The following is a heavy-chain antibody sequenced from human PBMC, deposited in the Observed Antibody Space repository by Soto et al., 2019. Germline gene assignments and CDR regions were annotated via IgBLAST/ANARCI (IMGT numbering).Heavy chain of an antibody. D-gene: IGHD6-13*01. V-gene: IGHV1-69*02. CDR1: VGTFSSYT. Sequence: QGQLVQSGAAVKKPGSSVKVSCKASVGTFSSYTISWVRQAPGQGLEWRGRIIPILGIANYAQKFQGRVTITADKSTSTAYMELSSLRSENTAVYYCARVANPLGYTYFDYWGQGTLVTVSS. CDR3: ARVANPLGYTYFDY. CDR2: IIPILGIA. J-gene: IGHJ4*02.